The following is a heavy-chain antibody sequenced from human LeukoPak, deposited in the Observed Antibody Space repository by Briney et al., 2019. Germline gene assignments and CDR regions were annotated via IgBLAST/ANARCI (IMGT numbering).Heavy chain of an antibody. CDR3: ARGYYYDSNGAFDI. CDR2: MSYDGSNK. J-gene: IGHJ3*02. D-gene: IGHD3-22*01. Sequence: PGGSLRLSCAASGFTFSSYAMHWVRQAPGKGLEWVAVMSYDGSNKYYADSVKGRFTISRDNSKNTLYLQMNSLRAEDTAVYYCARGYYYDSNGAFDIWGQGTMVTVSS. V-gene: IGHV3-30-3*01. CDR1: GFTFSSYA.